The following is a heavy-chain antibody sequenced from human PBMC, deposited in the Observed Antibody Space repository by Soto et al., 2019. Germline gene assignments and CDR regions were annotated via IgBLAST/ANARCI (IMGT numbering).Heavy chain of an antibody. CDR3: AWATSTRPDSSSGDYYYGMDV. Sequence: SQTLALTCAISGDSVSSNSAAWNWIRQSPSRGLEWLGRTYYRSKWYNDYAVSVKSRITINPDTSKNQFSMQLNSVTPEDTAVYYCAWATSTRPDSSSGDYYYGMDVWGQGTTVTVSS. D-gene: IGHD6-6*01. V-gene: IGHV6-1*01. CDR2: TYYRSKWYN. J-gene: IGHJ6*02. CDR1: GDSVSSNSAA.